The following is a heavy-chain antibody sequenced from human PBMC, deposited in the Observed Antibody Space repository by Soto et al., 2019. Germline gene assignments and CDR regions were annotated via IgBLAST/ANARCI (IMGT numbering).Heavy chain of an antibody. V-gene: IGHV1-69*06. D-gene: IGHD2-15*01. CDR1: GGTFSSYA. Sequence: QVQLVQSGAEVKKPGSSVKVSCKASGGTFSSYAISWVRQAPGQGLEWMGGIIPIFGTANYAQKLQGRVTITADKSTSTAYMELSSLRSEDTAVYYCARAGYCSGGSCSRDYYGMDVWGQGTTVTVSS. J-gene: IGHJ6*02. CDR3: ARAGYCSGGSCSRDYYGMDV. CDR2: IIPIFGTA.